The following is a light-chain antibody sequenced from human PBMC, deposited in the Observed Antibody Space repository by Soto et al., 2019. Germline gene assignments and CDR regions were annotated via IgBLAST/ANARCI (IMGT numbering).Light chain of an antibody. J-gene: IGLJ1*01. CDR1: SSNIGAGYD. CDR3: QSYDSSLSGSV. V-gene: IGLV1-40*01. CDR2: GNS. Sequence: QSVLTQAPSVSGAPGQRVTISCTGSSSNIGAGYDVHWYQQLPGTAPKLLIYGNSNRPSGVPDRFSGSKSGTSASLAITGLQAEDEADYYCQSYDSSLSGSVFGPGTKLTVL.